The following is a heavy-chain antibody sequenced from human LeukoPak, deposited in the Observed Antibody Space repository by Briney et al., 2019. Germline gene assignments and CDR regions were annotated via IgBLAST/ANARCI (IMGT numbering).Heavy chain of an antibody. J-gene: IGHJ6*02. V-gene: IGHV1-8*02. CDR1: GYTFTSYG. CDR3: ARGPFSIVVVVAARNYGMDV. Sequence: ASVKVSCKASGYTFTSYGISWVRQAPGQGLEWMGWMNPNSGNTGYAQKFQGRVTMTRNTSISTAYMELSSLRSGDTAVYYCARGPFSIVVVVAARNYGMDVWGQGTTVTVSS. D-gene: IGHD2-15*01. CDR2: MNPNSGNT.